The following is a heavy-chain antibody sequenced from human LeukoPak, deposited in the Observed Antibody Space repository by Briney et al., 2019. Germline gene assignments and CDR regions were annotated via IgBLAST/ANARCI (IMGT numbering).Heavy chain of an antibody. Sequence: GGCLRLSCAASGFTFSDYYMNWIRQAPGKGLEWVSYISTTSSYTNYAASVKGRFTISRDNAKNLLFLQMSSLRAEDTAVYYCARDRRNHGDFTGNWGQGTLVTVSS. CDR2: ISTTSSYT. V-gene: IGHV3-11*06. D-gene: IGHD4-17*01. J-gene: IGHJ4*02. CDR1: GFTFSDYY. CDR3: ARDRRNHGDFTGN.